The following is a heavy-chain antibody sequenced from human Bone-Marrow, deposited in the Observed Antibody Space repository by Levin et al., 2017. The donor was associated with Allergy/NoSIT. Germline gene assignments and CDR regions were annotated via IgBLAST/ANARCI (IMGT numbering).Heavy chain of an antibody. Sequence: RGESLKISCAASGFAFNNYWMSWVRQAPGKGLEWVAYINQDGGEKNYLDSVKGRFTISRDNAKNSFYLQMNNLRAADTAVYYCARDQYTASYSDYWGQGTLVDVST. J-gene: IGHJ4*02. D-gene: IGHD3-10*01. CDR1: GFAFNNYW. V-gene: IGHV3-7*04. CDR3: ARDQYTASYSDY. CDR2: INQDGGEK.